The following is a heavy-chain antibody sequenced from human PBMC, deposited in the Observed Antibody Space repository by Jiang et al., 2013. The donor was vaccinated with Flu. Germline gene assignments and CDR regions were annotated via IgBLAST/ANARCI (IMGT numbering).Heavy chain of an antibody. Sequence: LLKPSQTLSLTCTVSGGSISSGGYYWSWIRQHPGKGLEWIGYIYYSGSTYYNPSLKSLVTISVDTSKNQFSLKLSSVTAADTAVYYCARRSRAGLFDYWGQGTLVTVSS. CDR2: IYYSGST. V-gene: IGHV4-31*01. J-gene: IGHJ4*02. D-gene: IGHD6-19*01. CDR3: ARRSRAGLFDY. CDR1: GGSISSGGYY.